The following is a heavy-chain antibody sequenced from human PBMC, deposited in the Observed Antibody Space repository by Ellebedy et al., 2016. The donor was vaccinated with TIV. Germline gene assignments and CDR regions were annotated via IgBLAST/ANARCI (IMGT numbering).Heavy chain of an antibody. Sequence: GESLKISCAASGFTFSSYEMNWVRQAPGKGLEWVSYISSSSSYIYYADSVKGRFTISSDNSKNTLYLQMNSLRAEDTAVYYCARAPVDTAMVIHRYYYYYGMDVWGQGTTVTVSS. D-gene: IGHD5-18*01. V-gene: IGHV3-21*05. CDR2: ISSSSSYI. CDR1: GFTFSSYE. J-gene: IGHJ6*02. CDR3: ARAPVDTAMVIHRYYYYYGMDV.